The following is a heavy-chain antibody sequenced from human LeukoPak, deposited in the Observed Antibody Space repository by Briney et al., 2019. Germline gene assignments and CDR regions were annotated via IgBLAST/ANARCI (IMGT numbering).Heavy chain of an antibody. CDR2: IKQDGSEK. CDR3: AREGGLENKYYYYYYMDV. Sequence: PGGSLRLSCAASGFTFSSYWMSWVRRAPGKGLEWVANIKQDGSEKYYVDSVKGRLTISRDNAKNSLYLQMNSLRAEDTAVYYCAREGGLENKYYYYYYMDVWGKGTTVTVSS. J-gene: IGHJ6*03. D-gene: IGHD2/OR15-2a*01. V-gene: IGHV3-7*01. CDR1: GFTFSSYW.